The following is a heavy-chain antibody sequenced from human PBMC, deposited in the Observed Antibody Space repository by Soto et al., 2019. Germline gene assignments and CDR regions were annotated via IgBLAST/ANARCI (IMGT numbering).Heavy chain of an antibody. CDR1: GFTFSSYW. CDR2: INSDGSST. Sequence: GGSLRLSCAASGFTFSSYWMHWVRQAPGKGLVWVSHINSDGSSTSYADSEKGRFTISRDDAKNTLYLQMNSLRAEDTAVYYCARDDWSYDHYNNGMDVWGQGTTVTVSS. D-gene: IGHD1-7*01. V-gene: IGHV3-74*01. J-gene: IGHJ6*02. CDR3: ARDDWSYDHYNNGMDV.